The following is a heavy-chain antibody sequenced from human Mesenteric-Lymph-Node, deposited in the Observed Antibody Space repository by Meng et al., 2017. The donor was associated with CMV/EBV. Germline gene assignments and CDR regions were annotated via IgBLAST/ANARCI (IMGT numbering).Heavy chain of an antibody. CDR3: AKANNFDS. CDR1: GFTFSDAW. D-gene: IGHD4/OR15-4a*01. Sequence: GGSLRLSCAGSGFTFSDAWMTWVRQAPGKGLEWVANIKGDGSEIHYADSVKGRFTISRDNAKNSLYLQMNSLRADDTSVYYCAKANNFDSWGQGTLVTVSS. J-gene: IGHJ4*02. CDR2: IKGDGSEI. V-gene: IGHV3-7*01.